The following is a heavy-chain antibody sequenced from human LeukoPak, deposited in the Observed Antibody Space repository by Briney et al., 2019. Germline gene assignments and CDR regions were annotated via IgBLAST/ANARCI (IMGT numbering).Heavy chain of an antibody. J-gene: IGHJ4*02. CDR3: AREDYYDTNGYYPFDY. V-gene: IGHV4-61*02. Sequence: SETLSLTCTVSGGSISSGSYYWSWIRQPAGKGLEWIGRIYSTGSSNYNPSLKSRVSISMDTSKNQFSLKLTHPTAEDTAMYYCAREDYYDTNGYYPFDYWGQGTLVTVSS. CDR2: IYSTGSS. CDR1: GGSISSGSYY. D-gene: IGHD3-22*01.